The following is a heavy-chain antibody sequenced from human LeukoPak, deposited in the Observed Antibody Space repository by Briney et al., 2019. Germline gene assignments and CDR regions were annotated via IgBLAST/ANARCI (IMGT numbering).Heavy chain of an antibody. CDR3: ARDSYDFWSGGFDP. V-gene: IGHV4-38-2*02. CDR1: GYSISSTYH. CDR2: ISQSGST. D-gene: IGHD3-3*01. Sequence: SETLSLTCTVSGYSISSTYHWGWIRQSPGKGLEWIGSISQSGSTYHNPSLKSRVTMSVDTSKNQFSLKLNSVTAADRAVYYCARDSYDFWSGGFDPWGQGTLVTVSS. J-gene: IGHJ5*02.